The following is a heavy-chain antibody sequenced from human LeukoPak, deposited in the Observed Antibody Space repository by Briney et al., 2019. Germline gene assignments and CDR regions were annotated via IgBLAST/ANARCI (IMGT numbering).Heavy chain of an antibody. J-gene: IGHJ5*02. CDR1: GGSISSSNW. V-gene: IGHV4-4*02. CDR2: IYHSGST. CDR3: ARDQAAAGIVWFDP. Sequence: SETLSLTCAVSGGSISSSNWWSWVCQPPGKGLEWIGEIYHSGSTNYNPSLKSRVTISVDKSKNQFSLKLSSVTAADTAVYYCARDQAAAGIVWFDPWGQGTLVTVSS. D-gene: IGHD6-13*01.